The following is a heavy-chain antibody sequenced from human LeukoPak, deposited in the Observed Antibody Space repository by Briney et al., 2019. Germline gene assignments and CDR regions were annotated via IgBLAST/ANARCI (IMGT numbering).Heavy chain of an antibody. CDR2: INPNSGGT. Sequence: VASVKVSCKASGYTFTGYYMHWVRQAPGQGLEWMGWINPNSGGTNYAQKFQGRVTMTRDTSISTAYMELSRLRSGDTAVYYCARDREGTAATVDYWGQGTLVIVSS. V-gene: IGHV1-2*02. CDR3: ARDREGTAATVDY. CDR1: GYTFTGYY. D-gene: IGHD6-25*01. J-gene: IGHJ4*02.